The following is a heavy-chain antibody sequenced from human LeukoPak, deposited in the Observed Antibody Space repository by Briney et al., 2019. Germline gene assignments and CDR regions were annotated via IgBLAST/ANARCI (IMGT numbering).Heavy chain of an antibody. V-gene: IGHV4-4*07. CDR1: GGSISSYY. J-gene: IGHJ3*02. D-gene: IGHD6-13*01. CDR2: IYNSGNT. CDR3: ARDPDSSSWGYAFDI. Sequence: PSETLSLTCTVSGGSISSYYWSWIRQPAGKGLGWIGRIYNSGNTNYNPSLKSRVTMSVDTSKNQFSLKLSSVTAADTAMYYCARDPDSSSWGYAFDIWGQGTTVTVSS.